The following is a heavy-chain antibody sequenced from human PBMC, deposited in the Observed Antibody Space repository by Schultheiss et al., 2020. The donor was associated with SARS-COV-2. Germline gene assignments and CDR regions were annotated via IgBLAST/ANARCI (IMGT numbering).Heavy chain of an antibody. CDR1: GGSFSGYY. CDR2: INHSGST. Sequence: SETLSLTCAVYGGSFSGYYWSWIRQPPGKGLEWIGEINHSGSTNYNPSLKSRVTISVDTSKNQFSLKLSSVTAADTAVYYCARGEWELLGEVDYWGQGTLVTV. V-gene: IGHV4-34*01. J-gene: IGHJ4*02. CDR3: ARGEWELLGEVDY. D-gene: IGHD1-26*01.